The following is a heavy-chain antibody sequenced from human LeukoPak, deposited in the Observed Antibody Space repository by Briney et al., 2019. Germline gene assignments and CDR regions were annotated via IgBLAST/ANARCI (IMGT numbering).Heavy chain of an antibody. CDR3: ARVGGYYANDP. V-gene: IGHV4-34*01. J-gene: IGHJ5*02. Sequence: SETLSLTCAVYGGFFSGYYWSWIRQPPGKGLEWIGEINHSGSTNYNPSLKSRVTISVDTSKNQFSLKLSSVTAADTAVYYCARVGGYYANDPWGQGTLVTVSS. CDR2: INHSGST. D-gene: IGHD2-2*01. CDR1: GGFFSGYY.